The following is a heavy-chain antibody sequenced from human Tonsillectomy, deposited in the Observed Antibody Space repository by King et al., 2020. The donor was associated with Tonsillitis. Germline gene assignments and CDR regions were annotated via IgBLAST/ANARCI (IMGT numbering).Heavy chain of an antibody. CDR3: ARPRSWTTVHYNNNYYGLDV. CDR1: GFTFSDYY. J-gene: IGHJ6*02. Sequence: VQLVESGGGLVKPGGSLRLSCAASGFTFSDYYMSWIRQAPGKGLEWVSYISSSGSPIYYADSVKGRFTISRDNAKNALYLQINSLRAEDTAVYYCARPRSWTTVHYNNNYYGLDVWGQGTTVTVSS. CDR2: ISSSGSPI. V-gene: IGHV3-11*01. D-gene: IGHD6-13*01.